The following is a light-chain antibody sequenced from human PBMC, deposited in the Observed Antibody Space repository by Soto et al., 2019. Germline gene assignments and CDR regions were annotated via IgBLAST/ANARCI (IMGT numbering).Light chain of an antibody. CDR1: QSLLHSNGNTF. CDR3: MQAAQTPRT. CDR2: LGS. J-gene: IGKJ2*01. Sequence: DIVMTQSPLSLPVTPGEPASISCRSSQSLLHSNGNTFLEWYLQKPGQSPQLLIYLGSNRASGVPDRFSGSGSGTDFTLKISRVEAEDVGVYYCMQAAQTPRTFGQGTKLEIK. V-gene: IGKV2-28*01.